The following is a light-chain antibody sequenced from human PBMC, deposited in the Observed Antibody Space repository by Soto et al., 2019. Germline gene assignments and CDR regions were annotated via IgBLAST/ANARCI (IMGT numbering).Light chain of an antibody. CDR2: DAS. Sequence: EIVMTQSPATLSVSPGERATLSCRASQSVRSKLAWYQQKPGQAPRLLIYDASNRATGIPARFSGSGSGTDFTLTISSLEPEDFAVYYCQQRSNWITFGQGTRLEIK. J-gene: IGKJ5*01. V-gene: IGKV3-11*01. CDR1: QSVRSK. CDR3: QQRSNWIT.